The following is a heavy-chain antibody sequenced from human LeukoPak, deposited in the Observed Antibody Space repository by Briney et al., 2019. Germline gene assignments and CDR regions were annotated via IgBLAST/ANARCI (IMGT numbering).Heavy chain of an antibody. CDR1: GFTFSDNY. Sequence: GGSLRLSCAASGFTFSDNYMSWFRQAPGKGLECISYLNSSGGPTYYADSVKGRFTVSGDNAKNSLYLQMDSLRVEDTAVYYCARTSVDCLDCWGQGTLVTVSS. D-gene: IGHD2-21*02. V-gene: IGHV3-11*04. CDR2: LNSSGGPT. J-gene: IGHJ4*02. CDR3: ARTSVDCLDC.